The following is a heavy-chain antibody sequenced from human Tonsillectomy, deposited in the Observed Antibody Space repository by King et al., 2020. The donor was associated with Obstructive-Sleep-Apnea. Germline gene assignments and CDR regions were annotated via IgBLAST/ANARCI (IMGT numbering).Heavy chain of an antibody. Sequence: VQLVESGGGLVQPGRSLRLSCAASGFTFDDYAMHWVRQAPGKGLEWVSGISWNSGDIPYADSVKGRFPISRDNAKNSLYLQMHSLRADDTALYYCAKGYYDTNGYSFDYWGQGTLVTVSS. J-gene: IGHJ4*02. CDR2: ISWNSGDI. CDR1: GFTFDDYA. D-gene: IGHD3-22*01. CDR3: AKGYYDTNGYSFDY. V-gene: IGHV3-9*01.